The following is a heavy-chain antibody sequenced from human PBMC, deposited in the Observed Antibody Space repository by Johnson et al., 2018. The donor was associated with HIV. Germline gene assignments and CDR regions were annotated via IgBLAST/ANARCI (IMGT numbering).Heavy chain of an antibody. V-gene: IGHV3-30*04. J-gene: IGHJ3*02. D-gene: IGHD3-9*01. Sequence: QVQLVESGGGVVQPGRSLRLSCAASGFTFSSYAMHWVSQAPGKGLEWVAVISYDGSNKYYADSVKGRFTISRDNSKNTLYLQMNSLRAEDTAVYYCASVYYNILTGYYYDALDMWGQGTMVTVSS. CDR3: ASVYYNILTGYYYDALDM. CDR1: GFTFSSYA. CDR2: ISYDGSNK.